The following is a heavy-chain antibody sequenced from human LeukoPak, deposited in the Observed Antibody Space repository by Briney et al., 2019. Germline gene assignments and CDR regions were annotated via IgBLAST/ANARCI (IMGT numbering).Heavy chain of an antibody. CDR3: ARAPVTSCRGAFCYPFDY. Sequence: PGGSLRLSCAASGFIFSDYEMNWVRQAPGKGLEWVSYISSSGSTIHYADSVKGRFIISRDNAKRSLYLQMNSLRVEDAAVYYCARAPVTSCRGAFCYPFDYWGQGTLVTVSS. V-gene: IGHV3-48*03. J-gene: IGHJ4*02. D-gene: IGHD2-15*01. CDR2: ISSSGSTI. CDR1: GFIFSDYE.